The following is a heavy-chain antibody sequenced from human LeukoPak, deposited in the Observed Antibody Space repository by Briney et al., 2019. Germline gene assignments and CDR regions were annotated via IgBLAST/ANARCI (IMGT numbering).Heavy chain of an antibody. V-gene: IGHV3-33*01. J-gene: IGHJ4*02. Sequence: QPGGSLRLSCAASGFTFSNYGMHWVRQAPGKGLEWVALIWYVGSNKYYADSVRGRFTISRDNSKNTLYLQMKSLRVEDTAVYYCARAGVGAIYYFDYWGQGTLVTVSS. D-gene: IGHD1-26*01. CDR3: ARAGVGAIYYFDY. CDR1: GFTFSNYG. CDR2: IWYVGSNK.